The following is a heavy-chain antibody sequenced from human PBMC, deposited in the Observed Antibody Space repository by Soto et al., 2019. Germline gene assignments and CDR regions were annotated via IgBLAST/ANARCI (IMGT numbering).Heavy chain of an antibody. V-gene: IGHV3-23*01. CDR1: GFTFSSYA. D-gene: IGHD3-22*01. CDR3: AKDLGDYYASSGYLYY. J-gene: IGHJ4*02. CDR2: ISGSGGST. Sequence: EVQLLESGGGLVQPGGSLRLSCAASGFTFSSYAMSWVRQAPGKGLEWVSAISGSGGSTYYADSVKGRFTISSDNSKNTLYVRMNSLRAEATAVYYCAKDLGDYYASSGYLYYWGQRTVVTVAS.